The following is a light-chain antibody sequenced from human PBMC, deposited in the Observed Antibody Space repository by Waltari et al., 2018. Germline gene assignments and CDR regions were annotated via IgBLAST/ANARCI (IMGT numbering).Light chain of an antibody. CDR3: SSYAGTDNFVV. J-gene: IGLJ2*01. CDR1: SSDVGAYDY. CDR2: EVN. Sequence: QSALTQPPSASGSPGQSVTLSCTGTSSDVGAYDYVSWYQHHPDKAPTLLIFEVNKWPSWFPPRFSGSKSWNTAALTVSGLQAEGEADYYCSSYAGTDNFVVFGGGTKLTVL. V-gene: IGLV2-8*01.